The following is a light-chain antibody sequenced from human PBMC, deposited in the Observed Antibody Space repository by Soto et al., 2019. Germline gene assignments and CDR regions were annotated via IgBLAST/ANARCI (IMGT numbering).Light chain of an antibody. J-gene: IGLJ1*01. CDR1: SSNIGSNT. CDR2: SNN. V-gene: IGLV1-44*01. CDR3: AAWDDSLNLDV. Sequence: QSVLTQPPSASGTPGQRVTISCSGSSSNIGSNTVNWYQQLPGTAPKLLIYSNNQRPSGVPDRFSGSKSGTSASLAISGLQSEDEADYYCAAWDDSLNLDVFGTGTKVTVL.